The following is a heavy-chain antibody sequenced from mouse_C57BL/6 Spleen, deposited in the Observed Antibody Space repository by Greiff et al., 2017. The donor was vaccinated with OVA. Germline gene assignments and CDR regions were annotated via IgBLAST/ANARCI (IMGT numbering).Heavy chain of an antibody. Sequence: QVQLQQPGAELVRPGTSVKLSCKASGYTFTSYWMHWVKQRPGQGLEWIGVIDPSDSYTNYNQKFKGKATLTVDTSSSTAYMQLSSLTSEDSAVYYCARPYSIYYARDYWGQGTSVTVSS. D-gene: IGHD2-5*01. CDR1: GYTFTSYW. CDR3: ARPYSIYYARDY. CDR2: IDPSDSYT. V-gene: IGHV1-59*01. J-gene: IGHJ4*01.